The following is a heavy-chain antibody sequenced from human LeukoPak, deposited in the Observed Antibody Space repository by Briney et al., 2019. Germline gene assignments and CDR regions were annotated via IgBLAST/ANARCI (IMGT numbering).Heavy chain of an antibody. CDR1: GGSLSSSSYY. V-gene: IGHV4-61*01. Sequence: SETLSLTCTVSGGSLSSSSYYWGWIRQPPGKGLEWIGYIYYSGSTNYNPSLKSRVTISVDTSKNQFSLKLSSVTAADTAVYYCARDGVRRSLGYWGQGTLVTVSS. J-gene: IGHJ4*02. CDR3: ARDGVRRSLGY. CDR2: IYYSGST. D-gene: IGHD3-10*01.